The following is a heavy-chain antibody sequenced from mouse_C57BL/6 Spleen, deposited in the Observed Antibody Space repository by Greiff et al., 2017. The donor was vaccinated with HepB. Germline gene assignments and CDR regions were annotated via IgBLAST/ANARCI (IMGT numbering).Heavy chain of an antibody. CDR1: GFTFSSYA. CDR2: ISDGGSYT. D-gene: IGHD1-1*01. Sequence: EVMLVESGGGLVKPGGSLKLSCAASGFTFSSYAMSWVRQTPEKRLEWVATISDGGSYTYYPDNVKGRFTISRDNAKNNLYLQMSHLKSEDTAMYYCARDRDCGSRYAMDYWGQGTSVTVSS. CDR3: ARDRDCGSRYAMDY. V-gene: IGHV5-4*01. J-gene: IGHJ4*01.